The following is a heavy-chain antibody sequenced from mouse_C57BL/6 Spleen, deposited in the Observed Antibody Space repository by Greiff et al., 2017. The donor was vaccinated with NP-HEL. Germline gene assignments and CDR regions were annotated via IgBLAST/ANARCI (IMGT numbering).Heavy chain of an antibody. Sequence: VKLVESGAELVKPGASVKISCKASGYAFSSYWMNWVKQRPGKGLEWIGQIYPGDGGTNYNGKFKGKATLTADKSSSTAYMQLSSLTSEDSAVYFCARSGTALFDYWGQGTTLTVSS. D-gene: IGHD3-1*01. J-gene: IGHJ2*01. CDR1: GYAFSSYW. V-gene: IGHV1-80*01. CDR3: ARSGTALFDY. CDR2: IYPGDGGT.